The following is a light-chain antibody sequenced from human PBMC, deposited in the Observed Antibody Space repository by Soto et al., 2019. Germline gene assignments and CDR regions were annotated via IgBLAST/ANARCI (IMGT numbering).Light chain of an antibody. CDR1: NSDIGGYNY. Sequence: QSALTQPASVSGSPGQSITIFCTGTNSDIGGYNYVSWYQQRPGKAPILIIYDVDNRPSGVSSRFSGSKSGNTASLTISGLQAEDEADYVCSSHTSSSTLYVFGTGTKVTVL. J-gene: IGLJ1*01. V-gene: IGLV2-14*01. CDR3: SSHTSSSTLYV. CDR2: DVD.